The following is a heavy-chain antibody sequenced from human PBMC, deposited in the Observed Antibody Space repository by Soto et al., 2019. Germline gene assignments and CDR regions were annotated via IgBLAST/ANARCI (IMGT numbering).Heavy chain of an antibody. CDR3: ARGAYLNWFDP. V-gene: IGHV3-48*01. CDR2: ISSSSSTI. Sequence: EVQLVESGGGLVQPGGSLRLSCAASGFTFSSYSMNWVRQAPGKGLEWVSYISSSSSTIYYADSVKGRFTISRDNAKNALYLQMNSLRADDTAVYYCARGAYLNWFDPLGQGTLVTVSS. CDR1: GFTFSSYS. J-gene: IGHJ5*02.